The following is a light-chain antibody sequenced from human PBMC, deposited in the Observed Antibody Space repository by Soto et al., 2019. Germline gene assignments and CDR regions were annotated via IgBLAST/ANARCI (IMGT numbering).Light chain of an antibody. Sequence: EIVMTQSQATLSVSPGERATLSCRASQSVSSNLAWYQQKPGQAPRLLIYGASSRATGVPARISGSGSGTEFTLTISSLQSEDVAVYYCQQYNNWPPHTFGGGTKVDIK. V-gene: IGKV3-15*01. CDR3: QQYNNWPPHT. J-gene: IGKJ4*01. CDR1: QSVSSN. CDR2: GAS.